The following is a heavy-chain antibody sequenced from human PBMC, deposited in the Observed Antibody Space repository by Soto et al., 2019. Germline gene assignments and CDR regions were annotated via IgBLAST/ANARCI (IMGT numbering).Heavy chain of an antibody. V-gene: IGHV3-23*01. D-gene: IGHD3-10*01. CDR1: RFPFSSYG. Sequence: SLVLSCAASRFPFSSYGVSRLRHAPGKGLEWVAGIHVRGRRRYNADSVTGRFTISKNKTKKTLYLQMNRLGVEEAAVYFCAGEGDRYVTFYFDFWGQGTLVTVSS. J-gene: IGHJ4*02. CDR3: AGEGDRYVTFYFDF. CDR2: IHVRGRRR.